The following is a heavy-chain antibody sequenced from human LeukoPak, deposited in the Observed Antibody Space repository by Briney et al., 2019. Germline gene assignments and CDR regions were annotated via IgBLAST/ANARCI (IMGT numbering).Heavy chain of an antibody. V-gene: IGHV4-31*03. Sequence: SQTLSLTCTVSGGSIRSATYYWSWIRQHPGKGLGWIGYIYYNGNTYYNPSLKSRITISVDTSKNQFSLKLNSVTAADTAVYYCAAITRSNTTYYAVDYWGQGTLITVSS. CDR3: AAITRSNTTYYAVDY. J-gene: IGHJ4*02. CDR1: GGSIRSATYY. CDR2: IYYNGNT. D-gene: IGHD2-2*01.